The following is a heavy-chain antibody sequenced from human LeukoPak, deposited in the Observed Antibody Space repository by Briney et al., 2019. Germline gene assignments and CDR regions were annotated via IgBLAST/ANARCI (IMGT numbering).Heavy chain of an antibody. Sequence: GGSLRLSCAASGFTFSSYAMHWVRQAPGKGLEWVAVISYDGSNKYYADSVKGRFTISRDNSKNTLYLQMNSLRAEDTALYYCARPYSSEDAFDIWGQGTMVTVSS. D-gene: IGHD6-19*01. CDR2: ISYDGSNK. CDR3: ARPYSSEDAFDI. V-gene: IGHV3-30-3*01. CDR1: GFTFSSYA. J-gene: IGHJ3*02.